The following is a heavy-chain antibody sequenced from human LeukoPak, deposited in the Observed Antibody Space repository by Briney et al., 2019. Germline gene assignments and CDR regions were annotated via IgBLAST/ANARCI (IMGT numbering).Heavy chain of an antibody. CDR3: ARDRDYGDYLRAFDI. Sequence: ASVKVSCKASGGTFSSYAISWVRQAPGQGLEWMERIIPIFGTANYAQKFQGRVTITTDESTSTAYMELSSLRSEDTAVYYCARDRDYGDYLRAFDIWGQGTMVTVSS. CDR2: IIPIFGTA. D-gene: IGHD4-17*01. V-gene: IGHV1-69*05. CDR1: GGTFSSYA. J-gene: IGHJ3*02.